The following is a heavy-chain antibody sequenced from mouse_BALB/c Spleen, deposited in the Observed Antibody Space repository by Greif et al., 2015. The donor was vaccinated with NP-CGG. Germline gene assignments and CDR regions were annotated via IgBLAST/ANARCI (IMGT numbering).Heavy chain of an antibody. CDR3: ARDCYYGSKEDGFAY. CDR1: GYTFTSYV. V-gene: IGHV1-14*01. CDR2: INPYNDGT. J-gene: IGHJ3*01. Sequence: EVKLMESGPELVKPGASVKMSCKASGYTFTSYVMHWVKQKPGQGLEWIGYINPYNDGTKYNEKFKGKATLTSDKSSSTAYRELSSLAPEDSAVYYCARDCYYGSKEDGFAYWGQGTLVTVSA. D-gene: IGHD1-1*01.